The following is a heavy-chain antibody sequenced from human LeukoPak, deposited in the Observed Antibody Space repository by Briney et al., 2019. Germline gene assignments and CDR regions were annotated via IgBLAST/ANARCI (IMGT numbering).Heavy chain of an antibody. V-gene: IGHV3-74*01. D-gene: IGHD5-18*01. J-gene: IGHJ6*02. Sequence: GGPLRLSCAASGFTFSSYWMHWVRQAPGKGLVWVSRINYDGSSTSYADSVKGRFTISRDNAKNTLYLQMNSLRAEDTAVYYCARGHTYGYGVDVWGQGTTVTVSS. CDR1: GFTFSSYW. CDR3: ARGHTYGYGVDV. CDR2: INYDGSST.